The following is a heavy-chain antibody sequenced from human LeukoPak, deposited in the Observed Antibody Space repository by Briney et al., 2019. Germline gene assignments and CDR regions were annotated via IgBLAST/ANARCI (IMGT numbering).Heavy chain of an antibody. J-gene: IGHJ5*02. Sequence: GASVKVSCKASGYTFTSHDINWVRQATGQGLEWMGWMNPNSGNTGYAQKFQGRVTMTRNTSISTAYMELSSLRSEDTAVYYCARTRGVAARRAWFDPWGQGTLVTVSS. CDR1: GYTFTSHD. D-gene: IGHD6-6*01. CDR3: ARTRGVAARRAWFDP. CDR2: MNPNSGNT. V-gene: IGHV1-8*01.